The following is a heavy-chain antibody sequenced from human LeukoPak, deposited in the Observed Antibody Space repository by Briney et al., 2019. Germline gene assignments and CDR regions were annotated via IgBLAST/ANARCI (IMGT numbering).Heavy chain of an antibody. CDR1: GFTFSSYA. V-gene: IGHV3-23*01. Sequence: GGSLRLSCAASGFTFSSYAMYWVRQAPGKGLEWVSGIFGSGGSTHYADSVKGRFTISRDNSKNTVYLQMNSLRAEDTAVYYCVKTTTGYSSGRYPGWPVDYWGQGTLVTVSS. CDR3: VKTTTGYSSGRYPGWPVDY. CDR2: IFGSGGST. J-gene: IGHJ4*02. D-gene: IGHD6-19*01.